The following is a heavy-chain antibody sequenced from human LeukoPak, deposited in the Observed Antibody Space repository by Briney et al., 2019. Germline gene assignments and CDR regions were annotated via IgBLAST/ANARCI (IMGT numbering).Heavy chain of an antibody. D-gene: IGHD5-18*01. J-gene: IGHJ6*02. Sequence: GGSLRLSCAASGFTFSSYAMSWVRQAPGKGLEWVSAISGSGGSTYYADSVKGRFTISRDNSKNTLYLQMNSLRAEDTAVYYCAKGGYSYGYEYYYYGMDVWGQGTTVTVSS. CDR3: AKGGYSYGYEYYYYGMDV. CDR2: ISGSGGST. CDR1: GFTFSSYA. V-gene: IGHV3-23*01.